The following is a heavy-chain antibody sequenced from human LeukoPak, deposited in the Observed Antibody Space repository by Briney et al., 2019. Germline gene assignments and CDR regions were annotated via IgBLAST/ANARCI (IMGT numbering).Heavy chain of an antibody. CDR1: VYTFTSYY. V-gene: IGHV1-46*01. CDR2: INPSGGST. D-gene: IGHD3-10*01. J-gene: IGHJ5*02. CDR3: ARAYFLAWFDP. Sequence: ASVKVSCKASVYTFTSYYMHWVRQAPGQGLEWMGIINPSGGSTSYAQKFQGRVTMTRDTSTSTVYMELSSLRSEDTAVYYCARAYFLAWFDPWGQGTLVTVSS.